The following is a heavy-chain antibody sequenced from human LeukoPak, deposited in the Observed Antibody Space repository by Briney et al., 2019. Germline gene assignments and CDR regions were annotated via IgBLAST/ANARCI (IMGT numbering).Heavy chain of an antibody. D-gene: IGHD1-26*01. CDR3: AKDQRWESPHYLDS. CDR2: ISDDSSFT. Sequence: PGGSLRLSCVASGLRFRSYAMNWVRQAPGKGLECISTISDDSSFTYYADSVRGRFTISRDNSKNTLYVQMNSLRDEDTAVYYCAKDQRWESPHYLDSWGQGTLVTVSS. J-gene: IGHJ4*02. CDR1: GLRFRSYA. V-gene: IGHV3-23*01.